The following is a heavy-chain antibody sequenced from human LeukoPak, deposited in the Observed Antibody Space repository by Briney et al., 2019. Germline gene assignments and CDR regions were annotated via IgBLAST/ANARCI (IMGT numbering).Heavy chain of an antibody. J-gene: IGHJ5*02. V-gene: IGHV1-46*01. Sequence: ASVKVSCKASGYTFTSYYMHWVRQAPGQGLEWMGIINPSGGSTSYAQKFQGRVTMTRDTSTSTVCMELSSLRSEDTAVYYCARGMGAYCGGDCYSANWFDPWGQGTLVTVSS. CDR2: INPSGGST. D-gene: IGHD2-21*02. CDR1: GYTFTSYY. CDR3: ARGMGAYCGGDCYSANWFDP.